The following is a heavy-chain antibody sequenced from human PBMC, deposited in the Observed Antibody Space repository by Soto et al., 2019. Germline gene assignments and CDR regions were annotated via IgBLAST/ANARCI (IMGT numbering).Heavy chain of an antibody. CDR3: ARDLGGPDY. CDR2: INNDGSST. J-gene: IGHJ4*02. Sequence: GSLRLSCAASGFTLNNYWMHWVREAPGKGLVWVSRINNDGSSTAYADPVKGRFTISRDNAKNTLYLQINSLRAEDTAIYYCARDLGGPDYWGQGTLVTVSS. CDR1: GFTLNNYW. V-gene: IGHV3-74*01. D-gene: IGHD3-16*01.